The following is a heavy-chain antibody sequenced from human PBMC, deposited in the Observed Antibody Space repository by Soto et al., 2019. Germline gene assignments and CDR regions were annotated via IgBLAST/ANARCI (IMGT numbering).Heavy chain of an antibody. D-gene: IGHD2-15*01. CDR3: AKERGYCSGGSFYASLDH. CDR2: ISGSGGST. Sequence: EVQLLESGGGLVQPGGSLRLSCAASGFTFSSYAMSWVRQAPGKGLEWVSAISGSGGSTYYADSVKGRFTISRENSKNTLYLQMNSVRAEDTAVYYCAKERGYCSGGSFYASLDHWGQGTLVTVSS. J-gene: IGHJ4*02. CDR1: GFTFSSYA. V-gene: IGHV3-23*01.